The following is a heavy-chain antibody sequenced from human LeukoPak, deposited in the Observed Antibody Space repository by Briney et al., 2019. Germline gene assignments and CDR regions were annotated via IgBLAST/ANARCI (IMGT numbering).Heavy chain of an antibody. J-gene: IGHJ4*02. CDR3: ASRLNSSGWYLFSSFDY. D-gene: IGHD6-19*01. V-gene: IGHV1-69*13. CDR1: GGTFSSYA. Sequence: SVKVSCKASGGTFSSYAISWVRQAPGQGLEWMGGIIPIFGTANYAQKFQGRVTITADESTSTAYMELSSLRSEDTAVYYCASRLNSSGWYLFSSFDYWGQGTLVTVSS. CDR2: IIPIFGTA.